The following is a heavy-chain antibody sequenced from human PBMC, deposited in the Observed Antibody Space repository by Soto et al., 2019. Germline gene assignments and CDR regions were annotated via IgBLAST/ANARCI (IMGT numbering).Heavy chain of an antibody. Sequence: SETLSLTCTVSGASIIRSDYYWGWVRQPPGKGLEWIGSIYYTGITYYNPTLKSRATISVDTSKNQFSLKHNSVTAAATAVYYCTGPPTTNRDAFEVWGQGTMVTVSS. CDR3: TGPPTTNRDAFEV. CDR2: IYYTGIT. D-gene: IGHD2-8*01. V-gene: IGHV4-39*01. J-gene: IGHJ3*01. CDR1: GASIIRSDYY.